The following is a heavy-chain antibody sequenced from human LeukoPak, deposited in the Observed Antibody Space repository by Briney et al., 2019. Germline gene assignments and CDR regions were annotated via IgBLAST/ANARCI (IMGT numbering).Heavy chain of an antibody. Sequence: SETLCLTCTVSGGSISIYYWNWLRQPTGKRLEWIGRIFTSGITNYNPSLKSRVTMSVDTSKNQFSLNLSSVTAADTAVYYCARESSGSYYNPRGYMDVWGKGTTVTVSS. CDR2: IFTSGIT. CDR1: GGSISIYY. J-gene: IGHJ6*03. V-gene: IGHV4-4*07. D-gene: IGHD3-10*01. CDR3: ARESSGSYYNPRGYMDV.